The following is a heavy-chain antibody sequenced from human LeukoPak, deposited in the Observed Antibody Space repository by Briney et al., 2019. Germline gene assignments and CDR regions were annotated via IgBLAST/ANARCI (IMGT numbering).Heavy chain of an antibody. CDR3: ARGGFLDPFDP. V-gene: IGHV4-59*01. J-gene: IGHJ5*02. D-gene: IGHD1-1*01. Sequence: PSETLSLTCTLSGGSISNYYWNWVRQPPGKGLDWIGYIYYSGSTKYNPSLKSRFTISVDTSKNQFSLRLSSVTAADTAVYYCARGGFLDPFDPWGQGTLVTVSS. CDR1: GGSISNYY. CDR2: IYYSGST.